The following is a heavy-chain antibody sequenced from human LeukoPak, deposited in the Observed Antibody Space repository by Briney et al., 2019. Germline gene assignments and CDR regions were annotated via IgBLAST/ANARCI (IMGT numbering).Heavy chain of an antibody. CDR1: GYIFTGYD. V-gene: IGHV1-8*01. D-gene: IGHD3-22*01. CDR3: ARGGYYDSSGHYQSAFDI. CDR2: MNPNSGNT. J-gene: IGHJ3*02. Sequence: ASVKVSCEASGYIFTGYDINWVRQATGQGLEWMGWMNPNSGNTGYAQKFQGRVTMTGNTSVSTVYVELSRLRSEESDVYYCARGGYYDSSGHYQSAFDIWGQGTMVTVSS.